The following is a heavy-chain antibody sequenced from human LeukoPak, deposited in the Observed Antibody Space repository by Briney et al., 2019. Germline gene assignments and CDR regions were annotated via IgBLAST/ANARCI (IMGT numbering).Heavy chain of an antibody. V-gene: IGHV1-46*01. D-gene: IGHD3-3*01. CDR1: GYTFTSYY. CDR3: ARERCNYDFWSGSENAALYYYYGMDV. CDR2: INPSGGST. J-gene: IGHJ6*02. Sequence: ASVKVSCKASGYTFTSYYMHWVRQAPGQGLEWMGIINPSGGSTSYAQKFQGRVTTTRDTSTSTVYMELSSLRSEDTAVYYCARERCNYDFWSGSENAALYYYYGMDVWGQGTTVTVSS.